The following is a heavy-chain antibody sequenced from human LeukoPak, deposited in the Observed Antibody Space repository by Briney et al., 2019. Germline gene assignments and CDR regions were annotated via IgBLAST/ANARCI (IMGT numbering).Heavy chain of an antibody. D-gene: IGHD2-2*01. V-gene: IGHV3-48*03. CDR1: GITISSYE. Sequence: GGSMRLSCAASGITISSYESNWLRQAPGKGLEWVSYISSRGTTIYYADSVKGRFTITRDNAKNSLYLQMNSLRAEDTDVHYCARDATSLPIGGKRTTVTVSS. CDR3: ARDATSLPI. CDR2: ISSRGTTI. J-gene: IGHJ6*04.